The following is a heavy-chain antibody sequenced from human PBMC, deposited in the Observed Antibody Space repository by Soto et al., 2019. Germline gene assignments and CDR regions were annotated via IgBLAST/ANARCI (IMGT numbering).Heavy chain of an antibody. CDR3: ATAGEPGDISDFDFDF. J-gene: IGHJ4*02. V-gene: IGHV3-9*01. D-gene: IGHD3-10*01. Sequence: EVQLVESGGGWVQPGRSLRLSCAASGFTFDDYAMHWVRQAPGKGLELVSGISWHSRRIAYADSVKGRFTISRDNAKNSLFLQMNCLSPEDTAFYYGATAGEPGDISDFDFDFWGQESLVTVSS. CDR1: GFTFDDYA. CDR2: ISWHSRRI.